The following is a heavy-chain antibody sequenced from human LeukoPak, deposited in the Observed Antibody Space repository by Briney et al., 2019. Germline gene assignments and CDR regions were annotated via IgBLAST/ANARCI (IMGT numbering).Heavy chain of an antibody. CDR1: GYTFTSYY. J-gene: IGHJ6*03. CDR3: ARVEEGYGSGRRENYYYYYMDV. CDR2: INPNSGGT. V-gene: IGHV1-2*02. Sequence: GASVKVSCKASGYTFTSYYMHWVRQAPGQGLEWMGWINPNSGGTNYAQKFQGRVTMTRDTSISTAYMELSRLRSDDTAVYYCARVEEGYGSGRRENYYYYYMDVWGKGTTVTISS. D-gene: IGHD3-10*01.